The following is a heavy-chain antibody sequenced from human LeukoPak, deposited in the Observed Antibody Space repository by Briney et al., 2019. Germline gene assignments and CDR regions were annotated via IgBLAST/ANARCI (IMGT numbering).Heavy chain of an antibody. CDR1: GGSISSGSYY. V-gene: IGHV4-61*02. CDR2: IYTSGST. D-gene: IGHD4-11*01. CDR3: ASQVRADYNEYFQH. Sequence: SQTLSLTXTVSGGSISSGSYYWSWIRQPAGKGLEWIGRIYTSGSTNYNPSLKSRVTISVDTSKNQFSLRLSSVTAADTAVYYCASQVRADYNEYFQHWGQGTLVTVSS. J-gene: IGHJ1*01.